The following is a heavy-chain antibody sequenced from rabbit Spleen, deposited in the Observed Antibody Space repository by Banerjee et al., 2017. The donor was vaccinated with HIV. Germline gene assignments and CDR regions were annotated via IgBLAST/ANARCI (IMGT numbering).Heavy chain of an antibody. D-gene: IGHD5-1*01. CDR1: GVSFSDKDV. J-gene: IGHJ4*01. V-gene: IGHV1S45*01. Sequence: QEQLVESGGGLVRPEGSLKLTCTASGVSFSDKDVMCWVRQAPGKGLEWIACINIVTGKTVYASWAKGRFIMSRTSWTTVFLQMTSLTAADTATYFCARDLVTVIGWNFNLWGPGTLVTVS. CDR2: INIVTGKT. CDR3: ARDLVTVIGWNFNL.